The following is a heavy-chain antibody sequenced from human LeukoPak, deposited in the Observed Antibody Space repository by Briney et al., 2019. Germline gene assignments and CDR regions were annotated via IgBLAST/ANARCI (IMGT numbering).Heavy chain of an antibody. CDR1: GFTFSSYW. CDR2: IKQDGREK. Sequence: GGSLRLSCVASGFTFSSYWMSWVRQAPGKGLEWVANIKQDGREKYYVDSVKGRFTISRDNAKNSLYLQMNSLRAEDTAVYYCARDVTYYYDSSGYFDSWGQGTLVTVSS. V-gene: IGHV3-7*01. CDR3: ARDVTYYYDSSGYFDS. J-gene: IGHJ4*02. D-gene: IGHD3-22*01.